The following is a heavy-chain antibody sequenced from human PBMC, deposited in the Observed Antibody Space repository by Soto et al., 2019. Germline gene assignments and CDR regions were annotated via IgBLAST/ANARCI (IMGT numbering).Heavy chain of an antibody. CDR3: ARDGGGEGNTYYYDSSGPDAFDI. D-gene: IGHD3-22*01. CDR2: IYYSGST. CDR1: GGSISSYY. J-gene: IGHJ3*02. Sequence: SETLSLTCTVSGGSISSYYWSWIRQPPGKGLEWIGYIYYSGSTNYNPSLKSRVTIPVDTSKNQFSLKLSSVTAADTAVYYCARDGGGEGNTYYYDSSGPDAFDIWGQGTMVTVSS. V-gene: IGHV4-59*01.